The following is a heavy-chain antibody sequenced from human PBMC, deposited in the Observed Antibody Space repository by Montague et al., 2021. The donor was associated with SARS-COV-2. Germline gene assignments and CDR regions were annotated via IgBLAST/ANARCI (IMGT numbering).Heavy chain of an antibody. J-gene: IGHJ6*02. V-gene: IGHV4-61*01. CDR1: GGSVSSGSYY. Sequence: SKTLSLTCIVSGGSVSSGSYYWSWIRQPPGKGLEWIGYIYYSGXTXYXXXXKXRVTISVDTSKNQFSLKLSSVTAADTAVYYCARDPWRITIFGVVTRYGMDVWGQGTTVTVSS. D-gene: IGHD3-3*01. CDR3: ARDPWRITIFGVVTRYGMDV. CDR2: IYYSGXT.